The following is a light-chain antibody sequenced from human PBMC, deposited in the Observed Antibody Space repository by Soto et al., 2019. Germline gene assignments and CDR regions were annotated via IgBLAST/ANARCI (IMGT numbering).Light chain of an antibody. Sequence: AIRLTQSPSSLSASTGDSVTLTCRASQGISSYLAWYQQKPGKAPKLLIYAASTLQSGVPSRFSGSGSGTDFTLTISCLQSEDFATYYCQQYYSYLYTFGQGTKVDIK. J-gene: IGKJ2*01. CDR1: QGISSY. CDR3: QQYYSYLYT. V-gene: IGKV1-8*01. CDR2: AAS.